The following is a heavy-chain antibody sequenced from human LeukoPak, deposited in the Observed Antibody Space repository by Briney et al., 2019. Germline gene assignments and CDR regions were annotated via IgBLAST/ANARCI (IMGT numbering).Heavy chain of an antibody. J-gene: IGHJ4*02. Sequence: ASVKVSCKASGYTFTSYAINWVRQAPGQGLEWMGWINTNTRNPTYAQGFTGRFVFSLDTSVSTAYLQISSLKAEDTAVYYCARSHSDWYVNTAGHWGQGTLVTVSS. V-gene: IGHV7-4-1*02. CDR3: ARSHSDWYVNTAGH. D-gene: IGHD6-19*01. CDR1: GYTFTSYA. CDR2: INTNTRNP.